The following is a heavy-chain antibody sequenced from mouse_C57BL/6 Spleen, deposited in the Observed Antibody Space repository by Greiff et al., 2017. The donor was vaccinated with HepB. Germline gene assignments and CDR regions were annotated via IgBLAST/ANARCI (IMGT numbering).Heavy chain of an antibody. CDR2: INPNNGGT. V-gene: IGHV1-26*01. CDR1: GYTFTDYY. Sequence: VQLQQSGPELVKPGASVKISCKASGYTFTDYYMNWVKQSHGKSLEWIGDINPNNGGTSYNQKFKGKATLTVDKSSSTPYMELRSLTSEDSAVYYCARQGITTVVEDYAMDYWGQGTSVTVSS. D-gene: IGHD1-1*01. CDR3: ARQGITTVVEDYAMDY. J-gene: IGHJ4*01.